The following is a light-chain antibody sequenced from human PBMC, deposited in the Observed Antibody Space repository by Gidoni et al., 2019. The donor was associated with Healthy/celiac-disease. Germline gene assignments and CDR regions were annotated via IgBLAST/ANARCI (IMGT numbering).Light chain of an antibody. CDR2: AAS. CDR3: QQSYSG. CDR1: QSISSY. Sequence: DIQMTQSPSSLSASVGDRVTIPCRASQSISSYLHWYQQKPEKAPKLLIYAASSLESGVPSRFSGGGSGTYFTLTISSLQPEGFATYYFQQSYSGFGGXAKVEIK. J-gene: IGKJ4*01. V-gene: IGKV1-39*01.